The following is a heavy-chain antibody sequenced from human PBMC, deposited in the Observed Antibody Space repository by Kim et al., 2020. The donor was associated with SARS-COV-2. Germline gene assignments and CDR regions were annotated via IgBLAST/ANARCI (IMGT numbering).Heavy chain of an antibody. CDR2: IVVGSGNT. CDR3: AADSAAAGTNYYYYGMDV. CDR1: GFTFTSSA. Sequence: SVKVSCKASGFTFTSSAMQWVRQARGQRLEWIGWIVVGSGNTNYAQKFQERVTITRDMSTSTAYMELSSLRSEDTAVYYCAADSAAAGTNYYYYGMDVWGQGTTVTVSS. J-gene: IGHJ6*02. D-gene: IGHD6-13*01. V-gene: IGHV1-58*02.